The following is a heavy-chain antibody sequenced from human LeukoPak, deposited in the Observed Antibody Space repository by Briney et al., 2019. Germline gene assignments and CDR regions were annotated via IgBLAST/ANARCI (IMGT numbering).Heavy chain of an antibody. J-gene: IGHJ3*02. D-gene: IGHD6-13*01. CDR3: ARGSGIKAFDI. CDR2: IYYSGST. V-gene: IGHV4-31*03. Sequence: SETLSLTCTVSGGSISSGGYYWSWIRQHPGKGLEWVGYIYYSGSTYYNPSLKSRVTISVDTSKNQFSLKLSSVTAADTAVYYCARGSGIKAFDIWGQGTMVTVSS. CDR1: GGSISSGGYY.